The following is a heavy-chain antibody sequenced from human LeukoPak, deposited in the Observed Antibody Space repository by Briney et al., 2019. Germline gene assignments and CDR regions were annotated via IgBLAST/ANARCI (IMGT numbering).Heavy chain of an antibody. J-gene: IGHJ5*02. CDR1: GYTFTTYG. CDR3: ARMDKEGDASRVDWFDP. Sequence: ASVKVSCXSSGYTFTTYGINWVRQASGQGLEWMGWMSPNSGNTGYAQKFQGRVTITRNTSISTVYMELSDLRSEDTAVYYCARMDKEGDASRVDWFDPWGQGTLVTVSS. D-gene: IGHD2-2*03. V-gene: IGHV1-8*03. CDR2: MSPNSGNT.